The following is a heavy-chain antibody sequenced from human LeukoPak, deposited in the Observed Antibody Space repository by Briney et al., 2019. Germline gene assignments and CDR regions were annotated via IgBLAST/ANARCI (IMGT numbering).Heavy chain of an antibody. D-gene: IGHD6-19*01. CDR3: ARNGSSGWYSDY. V-gene: IGHV3-20*01. Sequence: GGSLRLSCAPSGFTFDHFGMSWVRQVPGRGLEWVSGINWNGGSTGYADSVKGRFTISRDNAKNSLYLQMNSLRAEDTALYHCARNGSSGWYSDYWGQGTLVTVSS. CDR2: INWNGGST. J-gene: IGHJ4*02. CDR1: GFTFDHFG.